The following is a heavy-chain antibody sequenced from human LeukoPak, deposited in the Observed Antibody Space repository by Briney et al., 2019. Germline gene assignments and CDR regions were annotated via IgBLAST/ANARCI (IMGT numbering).Heavy chain of an antibody. Sequence: ASVKVSCKASGYTFTSYYMQWVRQAPGQGLEWMGIINPSGGSTSYAQKFQGRVTMTRDTSTSTVYMELSSLRSEDTAVYYCARGSPCGNTSCPALYYYYGMDVWGQGTTVTVSS. CDR1: GYTFTSYY. J-gene: IGHJ6*02. CDR3: ARGSPCGNTSCPALYYYYGMDV. CDR2: INPSGGST. V-gene: IGHV1-46*01. D-gene: IGHD2-2*01.